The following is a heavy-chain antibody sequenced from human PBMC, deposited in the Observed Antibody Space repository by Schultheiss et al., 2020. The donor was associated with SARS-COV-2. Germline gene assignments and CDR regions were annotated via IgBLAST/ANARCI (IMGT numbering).Heavy chain of an antibody. D-gene: IGHD3-3*01. CDR2: ISYDGSNK. CDR1: GFTFSSYA. V-gene: IGHV3-30*04. CDR3: ARAALIRYYDFWSGYSGVSGWFDP. J-gene: IGHJ5*02. Sequence: GGSLRLSCAASGFTFSSYAMSWVRQAPGKGLEWVAVISYDGSNKYYADSVKGRFTISRDNAKNSLYLQMNSLRAEDTAVYYCARAALIRYYDFWSGYSGVSGWFDPWGQGTLVTVSS.